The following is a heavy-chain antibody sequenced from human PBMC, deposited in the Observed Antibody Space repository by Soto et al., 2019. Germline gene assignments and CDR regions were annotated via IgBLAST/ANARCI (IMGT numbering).Heavy chain of an antibody. CDR2: MSHSGGT. CDR1: GGSVNSGNYY. CDR3: ARVERGTATTVVDAFDI. V-gene: IGHV4-34*01. J-gene: IGHJ3*02. D-gene: IGHD1-1*01. Sequence: QVQLQQWGAGLLKPSGTLSLTCAVFGGSVNSGNYYRSWIRQPPGKGLEWIGEMSHSGGTHFNPSLKSRVTISVDTSKNQFSLKMSSVTAADTALYYCARVERGTATTVVDAFDIWGPGTMVTVSS.